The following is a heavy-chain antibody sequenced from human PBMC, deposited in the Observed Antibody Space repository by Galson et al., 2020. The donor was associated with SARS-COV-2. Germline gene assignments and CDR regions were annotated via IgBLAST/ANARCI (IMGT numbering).Heavy chain of an antibody. J-gene: IGHJ4*02. CDR2: IYYSGTT. CDR1: GGSISNANYF. V-gene: IGHV4-39*01. CDR3: ARHDNDYGTN. Sequence: SETLSLTYTVSGGSISNANYFWGWLRQPPGKGLEWIGHIYYSGTTYYSPSLKSRVTISLDTSKNQFSLKLSSVTAADTAVYYCARHDNDYGTNWGQGTLVTVSS. D-gene: IGHD4-17*01.